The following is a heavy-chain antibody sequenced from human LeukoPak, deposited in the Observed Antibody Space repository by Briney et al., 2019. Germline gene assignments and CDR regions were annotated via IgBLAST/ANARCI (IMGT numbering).Heavy chain of an antibody. J-gene: IGHJ4*02. CDR3: ASRGEDMDFDY. Sequence: PGGSLRLSCAASAFTFSTYEMIWVRQAPGKGLEWVSSISTSGDIIYYADSVKGRFTISRDNAKNSLYLQMNSLRAEDTAVYYCASRGEDMDFDYWGQGTLVTVSS. CDR2: ISTSGDII. V-gene: IGHV3-48*03. D-gene: IGHD2-15*01. CDR1: AFTFSTYE.